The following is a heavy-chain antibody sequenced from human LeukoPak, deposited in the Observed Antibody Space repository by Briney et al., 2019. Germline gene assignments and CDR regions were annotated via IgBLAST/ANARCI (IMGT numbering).Heavy chain of an antibody. CDR2: VYYSGST. D-gene: IGHD2-21*02. J-gene: IGHJ4*02. CDR3: VRGAYCGGDCSRFRSQSPFDY. V-gene: IGHV4-59*01. CDR1: GGSISSYY. Sequence: SETLSLTCTVSGGSISSYYWSWIRQPPGKGLAWIGHVYYSGSTNYNPFLKSRVTISVDTSKDQSPLKLSSVTAADTAVYYCVRGAYCGGDCSRFRSQSPFDYWGQGTLVTVSS.